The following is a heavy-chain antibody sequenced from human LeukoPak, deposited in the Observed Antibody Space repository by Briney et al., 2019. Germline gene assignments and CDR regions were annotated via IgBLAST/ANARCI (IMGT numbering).Heavy chain of an antibody. CDR3: AKASDYYDSSGDY. CDR1: GFTFSSYE. J-gene: IGHJ4*02. Sequence: GGSLRLSCAASGFTFSSYEMNWVRQAPGKGLEWVSYISSSGSTIYYADSVKGRFTISRDNAKNSLYLQMNSLRAEDTAVYYCAKASDYYDSSGDYWGQGTLVTVSS. V-gene: IGHV3-48*03. D-gene: IGHD3-22*01. CDR2: ISSSGSTI.